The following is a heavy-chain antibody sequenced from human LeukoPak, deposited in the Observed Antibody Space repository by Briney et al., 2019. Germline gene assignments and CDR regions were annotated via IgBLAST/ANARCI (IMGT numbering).Heavy chain of an antibody. Sequence: GGSLRLSCAASGFTFSSYAMHWVRQAPGKGLEWVAVISYDGSNKYYADSVKGRFTISRDNSKNTLYLQMNSLRAADTAVYYCARDSASGSPNYYFDYWGQGTLVTVSS. CDR3: ARDSASGSPNYYFDY. J-gene: IGHJ4*02. CDR2: ISYDGSNK. CDR1: GFTFSSYA. V-gene: IGHV3-30*01. D-gene: IGHD3-10*01.